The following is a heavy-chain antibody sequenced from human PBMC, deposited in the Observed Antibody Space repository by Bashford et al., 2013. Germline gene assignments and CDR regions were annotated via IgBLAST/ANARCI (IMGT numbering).Heavy chain of an antibody. V-gene: IGHV2-70*04. CDR2: IDWDDDK. CDR3: ARSRIAGTGYNWLDP. CDR1: GFSLRTTGVG. D-gene: IGHD6-13*01. J-gene: IGHJ5*02. Sequence: SGPTLVKPTQTLTLTCTVSGFSLRTTGVGVAWIRQPPGKALEWLARIDWDDDKFYSTSLKTRLTISKDTSKNQVVLTMTNMDPVDTATYYCARSRIAGTGYNWLDPWGQGTLVTVSS.